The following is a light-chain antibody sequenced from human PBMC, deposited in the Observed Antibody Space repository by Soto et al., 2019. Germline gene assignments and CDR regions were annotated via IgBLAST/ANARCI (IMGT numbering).Light chain of an antibody. V-gene: IGKV1-5*01. CDR2: DAS. Sequence: QSPSTLSASVGDRVTITCRASQSISSWLAWYQQKPGKAPKLLIYDASSLESGVPSRFSGSGSGTEFTLTISSLQPDDFATYYCQQYNSYSLTFGGGTKVDIK. CDR1: QSISSW. J-gene: IGKJ4*01. CDR3: QQYNSYSLT.